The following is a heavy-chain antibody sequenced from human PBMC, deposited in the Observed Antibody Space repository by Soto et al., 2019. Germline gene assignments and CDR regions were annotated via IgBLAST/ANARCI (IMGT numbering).Heavy chain of an antibody. CDR1: GFTVSSNY. J-gene: IGHJ4*02. D-gene: IGHD6-19*01. Sequence: EVQLVESGGGLIQPGGSLRLSCAVSGFTVSSNYMSWVRQPPGKGLEWVSGIYSGGSTYYADSVKGRFTISRDNSKNTLFPQMNSLGAEETAVDYGVSLSGSGWSGPRYCDVWGQGTLVTVSS. V-gene: IGHV3-53*01. CDR2: IYSGGST. CDR3: VSLSGSGWSGPRYCDV.